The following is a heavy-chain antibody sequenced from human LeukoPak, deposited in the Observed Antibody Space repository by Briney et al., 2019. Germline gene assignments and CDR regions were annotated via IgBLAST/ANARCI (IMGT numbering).Heavy chain of an antibody. CDR3: ARATQYYDSSGRIDY. J-gene: IGHJ4*02. CDR2: ISSSSSYI. V-gene: IGHV3-21*01. CDR1: GFTFSSYS. D-gene: IGHD3-22*01. Sequence: PAGSLRLSCEASGFTFSSYSMNWVRQAPGKGLEWVASISSSSSYIYYADSVKGRFTISRDNAKNSLYLQMSSLRAEDTAVYYCARATQYYDSSGRIDYWGQGTLVTVSS.